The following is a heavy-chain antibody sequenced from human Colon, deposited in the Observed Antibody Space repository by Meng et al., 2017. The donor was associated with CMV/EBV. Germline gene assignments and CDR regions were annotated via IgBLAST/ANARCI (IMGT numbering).Heavy chain of an antibody. CDR1: GGSVRSSTYY. V-gene: IGHV4-39*07. J-gene: IGHJ4*02. D-gene: IGHD4-17*01. CDR2: IHYAGDT. Sequence: SETLSLTCSVSGGSVRSSTYYWSWIRQPPGKGLEWIASIHYAGDTYYKPSLMSRLFILVDTSKNEVSLRMTSVTAADTAVYFCARRSTVTWGVAMDNWGQGTLLTV. CDR3: ARRSTVTWGVAMDN.